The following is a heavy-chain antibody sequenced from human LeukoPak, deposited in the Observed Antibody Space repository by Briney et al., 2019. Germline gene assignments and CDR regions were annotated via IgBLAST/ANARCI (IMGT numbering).Heavy chain of an antibody. V-gene: IGHV1-69*04. CDR2: IIPIFGIA. CDR1: GGTCSSYA. CDR3: ARDSYDSSGYYPAESDY. D-gene: IGHD3-22*01. Sequence: ASVKVSCKASGGTCSSYAISWVRQAPGQGLEWMGRIIPIFGIANYAQKFQGRVTITADKSTSTAYMELSSLRSEDTAVYYCARDSYDSSGYYPAESDYWGQGTLVTVSS. J-gene: IGHJ4*02.